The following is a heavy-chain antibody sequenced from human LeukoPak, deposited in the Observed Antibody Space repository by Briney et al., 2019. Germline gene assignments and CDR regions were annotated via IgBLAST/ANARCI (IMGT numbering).Heavy chain of an antibody. CDR3: ARDYNGSGEY. CDR1: GFTVSSNY. Sequence: QSGGSLRLSCAASGFTVSSNYMSWVRQAPGKGLEWVSVIYSGGSTYYADSMKGRFTISRDNSKNTLYLQMNSLRAEDTAVYYCARDYNGSGEYWGQGTLVTVSS. CDR2: IYSGGST. V-gene: IGHV3-53*01. D-gene: IGHD6-19*01. J-gene: IGHJ4*02.